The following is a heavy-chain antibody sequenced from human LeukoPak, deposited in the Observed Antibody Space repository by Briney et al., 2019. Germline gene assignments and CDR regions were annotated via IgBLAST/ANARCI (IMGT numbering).Heavy chain of an antibody. V-gene: IGHV4-59*08. J-gene: IGHJ4*02. Sequence: SETLSLTCTVSGDSLSLYYGSWIRQTPGRGVEWVGYIYYGGSTNYNASLKSRVTISVDTSKIQFSLKLSSVNAADTAVYYCARQVDDSSGYYPDYWGQGTLVTVSS. CDR1: GDSLSLYY. CDR2: IYYGGST. D-gene: IGHD3-22*01. CDR3: ARQVDDSSGYYPDY.